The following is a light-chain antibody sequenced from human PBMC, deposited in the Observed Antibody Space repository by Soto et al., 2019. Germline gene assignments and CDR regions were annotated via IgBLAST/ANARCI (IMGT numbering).Light chain of an antibody. J-gene: IGLJ1*01. CDR2: EVT. V-gene: IGLV2-8*01. Sequence: QSVLTQPPSASGSPGQSVTISCTGTSSDIGTYNYVSWYQHHPGKAPKLLIFEVTKRPSGVPDRFSGSKSGNSASLTVSGLHVGDEADYYCSSYTSSSTLNYVFGTGTKVTVL. CDR1: SSDIGTYNY. CDR3: SSYTSSSTLNYV.